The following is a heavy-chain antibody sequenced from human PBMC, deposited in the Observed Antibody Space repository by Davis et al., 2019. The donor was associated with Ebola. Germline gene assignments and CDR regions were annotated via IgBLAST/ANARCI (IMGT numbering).Heavy chain of an antibody. CDR1: GYTFTSYY. CDR2: INPSGGST. Sequence: AASVKVSCKASGYTFTSYYMHWVRQAPGQGLEWMGIINPSGGSTSYAQKFQGRVTMTRDTSTSTVYMELSSLRSEDTAVYYCARDRWELRSGYYFDYWGQGTLVTVSS. CDR3: ARDRWELRSGYYFDY. J-gene: IGHJ4*02. D-gene: IGHD1-26*01. V-gene: IGHV1-46*01.